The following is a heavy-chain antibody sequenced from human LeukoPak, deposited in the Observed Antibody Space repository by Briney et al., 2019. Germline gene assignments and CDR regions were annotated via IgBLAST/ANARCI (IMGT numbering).Heavy chain of an antibody. CDR1: GFTFSSYW. CDR3: ARDRSRGYSGYDYGPSGYMDV. Sequence: GGSLRLSCAASGFTFSSYWMHWVRQAPGKGLVWVSRINSDGSSTSYADSVKGRFTISRDNAKNTLYLQMNSLRAEDTAVYYCARDRSRGYSGYDYGPSGYMDVWGKGTTVTISS. D-gene: IGHD5-12*01. J-gene: IGHJ6*03. CDR2: INSDGSST. V-gene: IGHV3-74*01.